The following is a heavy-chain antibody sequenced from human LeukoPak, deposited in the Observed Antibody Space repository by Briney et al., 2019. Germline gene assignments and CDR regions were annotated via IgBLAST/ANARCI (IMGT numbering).Heavy chain of an antibody. CDR3: ARDPPFGSGWYLGP. Sequence: ASVKVSCKASGYTFTTYYMHWVRQVPGQGLEWMGIINPSGGSTNYAQKFQGRVTITADESTSTAYMELSSLRSEDTAVYYCARDPPFGSGWYLGPWGQGTLVTVSS. CDR1: GYTFTTYY. CDR2: INPSGGST. J-gene: IGHJ5*02. D-gene: IGHD6-19*01. V-gene: IGHV1-46*01.